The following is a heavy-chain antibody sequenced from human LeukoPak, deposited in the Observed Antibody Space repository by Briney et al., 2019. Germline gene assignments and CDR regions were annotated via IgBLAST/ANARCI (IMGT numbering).Heavy chain of an antibody. CDR1: GFTFDDYA. Sequence: SLRFSCSASGFTFDDYAMLWVAQGPGKGREGVSAISWHSGSIGYADSVKGLFTISRDNAKNALYLQMRSLRAEDTALYTCAKERGSSGNVHWGQGTLVTVSS. V-gene: IGHV3-9*01. CDR2: ISWHSGSI. CDR3: AKERGSSGNVH. J-gene: IGHJ4*02. D-gene: IGHD3-22*01.